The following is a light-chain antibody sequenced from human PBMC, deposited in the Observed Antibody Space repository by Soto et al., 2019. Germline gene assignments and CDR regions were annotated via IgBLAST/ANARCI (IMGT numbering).Light chain of an antibody. J-gene: IGKJ4*01. V-gene: IGKV1-5*03. Sequence: DSQMTQSPATLSASVGDTVTITCRASQSISSGLAWYQQKPGKAPKILIYKASNLQSGVPSRFSGSGSGSEFTLTISSLQPDDFAIYYCQQYESYPVTFGGGTKVEIK. CDR2: KAS. CDR3: QQYESYPVT. CDR1: QSISSG.